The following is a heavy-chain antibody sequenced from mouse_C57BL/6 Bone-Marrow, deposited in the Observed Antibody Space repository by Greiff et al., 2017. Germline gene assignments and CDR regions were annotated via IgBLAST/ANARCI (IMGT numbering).Heavy chain of an antibody. CDR1: GYAFTSSW. J-gene: IGHJ3*01. CDR2: IYPGGGGT. CDR3: ARDENGSSDWFAY. V-gene: IGHV1-82*01. Sequence: QVQLKQSGPELVKPGASVKISCKASGYAFTSSWMHWVKQRPGKGLEWIGRIYPGGGGTNYNGKFKGKATLTADKSSSTAYMQLSSLTSEDSAVYFGARDENGSSDWFAYWGQGTLVTVSA. D-gene: IGHD1-1*01.